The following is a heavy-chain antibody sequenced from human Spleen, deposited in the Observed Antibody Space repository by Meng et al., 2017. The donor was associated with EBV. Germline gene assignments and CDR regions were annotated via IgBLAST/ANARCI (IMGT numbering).Heavy chain of an antibody. CDR1: GFTFSSCA. V-gene: IGHV3-23*04. CDR2: ISSGGYNT. J-gene: IGHJ4*02. CDR3: VVWLGHHFDR. Sequence: GQGVGVGGGLVQLGMSLGTSGAAFGFTFSSCAMHWVRQAPGKRLEMVSTISSGGYNTHDPDSVKGRFTIYRDDSKNTLYLQMDSLRAEDTALYYCVVWLGHHFDRWGQGTLVTVSS. D-gene: IGHD6-19*01.